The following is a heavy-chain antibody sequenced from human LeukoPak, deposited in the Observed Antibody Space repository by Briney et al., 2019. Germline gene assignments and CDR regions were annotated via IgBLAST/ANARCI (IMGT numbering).Heavy chain of an antibody. J-gene: IGHJ4*02. CDR2: ISYSGGT. V-gene: IGHV4-59*01. CDR1: GGSISSYY. CDR3: ASNVNYGSGSYYSTHFDY. D-gene: IGHD3-10*01. Sequence: PSETLSLTCTVSGGSISSYYWSWIRQPPGKGLEWIGFISYSGGTNYNPSLKSRVTISLDTSKNQFSLRLTSVTAADTAVYYCASNVNYGSGSYYSTHFDYWGQGTLVTVSS.